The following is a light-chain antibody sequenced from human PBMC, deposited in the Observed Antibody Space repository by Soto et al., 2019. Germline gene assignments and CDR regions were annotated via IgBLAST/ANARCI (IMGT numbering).Light chain of an antibody. V-gene: IGLV2-14*03. CDR1: SSDVGAYHS. J-gene: IGLJ3*02. CDR3: SSFTDTGTVM. Sequence: QSALTQPASVSGSPGQSFTISCTGTSSDVGAYHSVSWYQQHPGKAPKLIIFDVSNRPSGVSDRFSGSKSGNTASLTISGFQAEDEADYYCSSFTDTGTVMFGGGTKVTVL. CDR2: DVS.